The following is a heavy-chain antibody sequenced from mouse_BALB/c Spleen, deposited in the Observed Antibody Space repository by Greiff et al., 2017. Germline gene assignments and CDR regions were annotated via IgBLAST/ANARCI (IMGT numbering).Heavy chain of an antibody. Sequence: QVQLQQPGAELVMPGASVKMSCKASGYTFTDYWMHWVKQRPGQGLEWIGAIDTSDSYTSYNQKFKGKATLTVDDSANTAYMQLSSLTSEDSAVYYCARSVRDWYFDVWGAGTTVTVAS. CDR3: ARSVRDWYFDV. D-gene: IGHD2-14*01. CDR1: GYTFTDYW. J-gene: IGHJ1*01. V-gene: IGHV1-69*01. CDR2: IDTSDSYT.